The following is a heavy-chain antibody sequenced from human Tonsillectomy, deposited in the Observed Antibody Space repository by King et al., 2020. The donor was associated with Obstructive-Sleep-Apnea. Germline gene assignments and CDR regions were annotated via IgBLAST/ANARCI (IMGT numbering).Heavy chain of an antibody. D-gene: IGHD6-13*01. CDR3: AKDISSSWYSPLDY. J-gene: IGHJ4*02. CDR1: GFNVDDYA. CDR2: ISWNSGSI. Sequence: VQLVESGGGLVRPGRSLRLSCAASGFNVDDYAMHWVRQAPGKGLEWVSGISWNSGSIGYADSVKGRFTISRDNAKNSLYLQINRLRPEDTALYDCAKDISSSWYSPLDYLRQSTLVTVSS. V-gene: IGHV3-9*01.